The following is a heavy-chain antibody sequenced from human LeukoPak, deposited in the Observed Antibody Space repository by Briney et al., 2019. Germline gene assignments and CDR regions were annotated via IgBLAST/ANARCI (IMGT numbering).Heavy chain of an antibody. V-gene: IGHV1-69*13. Sequence: ASVKVSCKASGGTFSSYAISWGRQAPGQGLEWMGGSIPIFGTANYAQKFQGRVTITADESTSTAYMELSSPRSEDTAVYYCARATDYCGSGSPYGMDVWGKGTTVTVSS. CDR3: ARATDYCGSGSPYGMDV. CDR1: GGTFSSYA. D-gene: IGHD3-10*01. J-gene: IGHJ6*04. CDR2: SIPIFGTA.